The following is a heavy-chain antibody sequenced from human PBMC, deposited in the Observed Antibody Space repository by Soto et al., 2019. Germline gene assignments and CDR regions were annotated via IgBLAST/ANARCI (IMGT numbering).Heavy chain of an antibody. J-gene: IGHJ4*02. CDR3: ARDLGRSAMVPDY. D-gene: IGHD5-18*01. CDR2: MSPNSGNT. CDR1: GYTFTSYD. Sequence: GASVKVSCKASGYTFTSYDINWVRQATGQGLEWMGWMSPNSGNTNYAQKLQGRVTMTTNTSMSTAYMELRSLRSDDTAVYYCARDLGRSAMVPDYWGQGTLVTVSS. V-gene: IGHV1-8*01.